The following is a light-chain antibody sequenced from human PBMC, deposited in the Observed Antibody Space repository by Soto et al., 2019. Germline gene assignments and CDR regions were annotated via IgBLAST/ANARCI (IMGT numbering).Light chain of an antibody. V-gene: IGKV1-27*01. Sequence: DIQMTQSPSSLSASVGDRVTITCRASETISNYLAWYQQKPGKVPKLLIYDASTLQPGVPSRFSGSGSGTDFTLTISSLQTEDVATYYWQHYNRDPCTFGQGTKVEIK. CDR1: ETISNY. J-gene: IGKJ1*01. CDR3: QHYNRDPCT. CDR2: DAS.